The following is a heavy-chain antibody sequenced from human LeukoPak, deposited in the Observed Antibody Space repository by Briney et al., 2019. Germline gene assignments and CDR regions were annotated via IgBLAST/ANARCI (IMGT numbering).Heavy chain of an antibody. CDR1: GFTFSSYS. Sequence: GGSLRLSCAASGFTFSSYSLHWVRQAPGKGLEWVSSISSSSIYIYYADSVKGRFTISRDNAKNSLYLQMNSLRAEDTAVYYCARAHYYYYYMDVWGKGTTVTVSS. CDR2: ISSSSIYI. J-gene: IGHJ6*03. V-gene: IGHV3-21*01. CDR3: ARAHYYYYYMDV.